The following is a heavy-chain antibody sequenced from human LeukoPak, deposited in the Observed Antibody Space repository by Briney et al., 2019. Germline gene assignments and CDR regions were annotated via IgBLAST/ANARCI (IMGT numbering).Heavy chain of an antibody. CDR3: ARAGDGYNRPQYYYYSYGMDV. CDR2: IYYSGST. J-gene: IGHJ6*02. CDR1: GGSISSYY. D-gene: IGHD5-24*01. Sequence: SENLSLTCTVSGGSISSYYWSWIRQPPGKGLEWIGYIYYSGSTNYNPSLKSRVTISVDTSKNQFSLKLSSVTAADTAVYYCARAGDGYNRPQYYYYSYGMDVWGQGTTVTVS. V-gene: IGHV4-59*01.